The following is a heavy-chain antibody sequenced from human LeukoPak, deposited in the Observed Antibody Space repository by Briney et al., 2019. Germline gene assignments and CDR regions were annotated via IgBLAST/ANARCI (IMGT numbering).Heavy chain of an antibody. CDR3: AKAGYYYDSSGGGAFDI. CDR2: IRYDGSNK. Sequence: PGGSLRLSCAASGFTFSSYGMHWVRQAPGKGREWVAFIRYDGSNKYYADSVKGRFTISRDNSKNTLYLQMNSLRAEDTAVYYCAKAGYYYDSSGGGAFDIWGQGTMVTVSS. J-gene: IGHJ3*02. D-gene: IGHD3-22*01. CDR1: GFTFSSYG. V-gene: IGHV3-30*02.